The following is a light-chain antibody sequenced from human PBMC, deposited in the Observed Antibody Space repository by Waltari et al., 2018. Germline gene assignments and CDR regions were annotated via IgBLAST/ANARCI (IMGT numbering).Light chain of an antibody. CDR1: SSDVGSYIY. Sequence: QSALTQPASVSGSPGQSITISCTGTSSDVGSYIYVSWDQQHPGKAPKCMIYDVNNRPSGVSHRFSGSKSGNTASLTISGLQPEDEADYYCSSYTTSNTVVFGGGTKLTVL. CDR3: SSYTTSNTVV. J-gene: IGLJ2*01. V-gene: IGLV2-14*03. CDR2: DVN.